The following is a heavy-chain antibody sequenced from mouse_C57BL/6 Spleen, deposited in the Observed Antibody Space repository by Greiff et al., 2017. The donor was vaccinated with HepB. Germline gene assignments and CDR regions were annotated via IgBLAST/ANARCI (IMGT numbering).Heavy chain of an antibody. Sequence: VHVKQSGPELVKPGASVKIPCKASGYTFTDYNMDWVKQSHGKSLEWIGDINPNNGGTIYNQKFKGKATLTVDKSSSTAYMELRSLTSEDTAVYYCARSRITTVVAQGYYFDYWGQGTTLTVSS. CDR2: INPNNGGT. CDR1: GYTFTDYN. CDR3: ARSRITTVVAQGYYFDY. D-gene: IGHD1-1*01. V-gene: IGHV1-18*01. J-gene: IGHJ2*01.